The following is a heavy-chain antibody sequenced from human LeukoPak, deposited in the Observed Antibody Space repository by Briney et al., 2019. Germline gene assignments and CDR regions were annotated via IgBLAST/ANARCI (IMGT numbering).Heavy chain of an antibody. CDR3: ARDWIAVAGTYFDY. J-gene: IGHJ4*02. CDR2: INPNSGGT. Sequence: ASVKVSCKASGYIFTGYYMHWVRQAPGQGLEWMGRINPNSGGTNYAQKFQGRVTMTRDTSISTAYMELSRLRSDDTAVYYCARDWIAVAGTYFDYWGQGTLVTVSS. V-gene: IGHV1-2*06. D-gene: IGHD6-19*01. CDR1: GYIFTGYY.